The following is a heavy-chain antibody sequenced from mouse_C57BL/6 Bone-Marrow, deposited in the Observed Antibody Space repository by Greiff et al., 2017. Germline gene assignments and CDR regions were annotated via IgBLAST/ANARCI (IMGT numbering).Heavy chain of an antibody. CDR1: GFSLTSYG. CDR2: IWRGGST. D-gene: IGHD2-4*01. Sequence: VQLKESGPGLVQPSQSLSITCTVSGFSLTSYGVHWVRQSPGKGLEWLGVIWRGGSTDYNAAFMSRLSITKDNSKSQVFFKMNSLQADDTAIYYCAKNVYYDYDGYYFDYWGQGTTLTVSS. V-gene: IGHV2-5*01. J-gene: IGHJ2*01. CDR3: AKNVYYDYDGYYFDY.